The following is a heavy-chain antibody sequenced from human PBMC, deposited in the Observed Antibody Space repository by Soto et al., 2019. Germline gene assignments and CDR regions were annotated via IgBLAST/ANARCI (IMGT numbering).Heavy chain of an antibody. CDR3: ARHSRTLARSMKWLPLDS. J-gene: IGHJ4*02. Sequence: SETLSLTCTVSGGSISSYYWSWIRQPPGKGLEWIGYIYYSGSTNYNPSLKSRVTISVDTSKNQFSLKLSSVTAADAAVYYCARHSRTLARSMKWLPLDSWGQGTLVTVSS. V-gene: IGHV4-59*08. CDR2: IYYSGST. D-gene: IGHD5-18*01. CDR1: GGSISSYY.